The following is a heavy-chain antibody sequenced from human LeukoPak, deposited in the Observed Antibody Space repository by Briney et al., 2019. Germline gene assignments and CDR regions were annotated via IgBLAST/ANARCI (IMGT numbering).Heavy chain of an antibody. CDR3: ARYCGGDCYGMDV. D-gene: IGHD2-21*02. CDR2: IKQDGSEK. J-gene: IGHJ6*02. V-gene: IGHV3-7*01. Sequence: GGSLRLSCTASGFTFSSYRMSWVRQAPGKGLEWVANIKQDGSEKDYVDSVKGRFTISRDNPKNSLYLQMSSLRAEDTAVYYCARYCGGDCYGMDVWGQGTTVTVSS. CDR1: GFTFSSYR.